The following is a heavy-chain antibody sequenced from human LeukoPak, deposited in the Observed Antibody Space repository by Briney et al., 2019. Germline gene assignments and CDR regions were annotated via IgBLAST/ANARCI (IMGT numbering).Heavy chain of an antibody. V-gene: IGHV3-20*04. J-gene: IGHJ4*02. D-gene: IGHD5-18*01. Sequence: PGGSLRLSCAASGFTFDDYGMSWVRQAPGKGLEWVSGINWNGGSTGYADSVKGRFTISRDNAKNSLYLQMNSLRAEDTALYYCARAGVGADTAMEFGYWGQETRVNVSS. CDR3: ARAGVGADTAMEFGY. CDR2: INWNGGST. CDR1: GFTFDDYG.